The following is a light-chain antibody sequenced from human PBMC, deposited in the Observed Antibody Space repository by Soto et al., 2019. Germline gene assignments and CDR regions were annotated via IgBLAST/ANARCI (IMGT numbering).Light chain of an antibody. V-gene: IGKV3-15*01. CDR1: QSVSSN. Sequence: EIVMTQSPATLSVSPGERATLSCRASQSVSSNLAWYQQKPGQAPRLLIYGASTRATGIPARFSGSGSGTEFTLTISSLQSEDFAVYYCQQYEAVVTFGQGTKV. CDR3: QQYEAVVT. J-gene: IGKJ1*01. CDR2: GAS.